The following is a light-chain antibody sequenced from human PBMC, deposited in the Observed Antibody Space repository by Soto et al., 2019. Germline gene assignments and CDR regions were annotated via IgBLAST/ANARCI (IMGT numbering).Light chain of an antibody. V-gene: IGLV2-8*01. CDR2: EVN. CDR3: SSYAGSSNV. Sequence: QSALTQPRSASGSPGQSVAISFTGTSSDVGGYNYVSWYQQHPVKAPKLMIYEVNNRPSGVPDRFSGSKSGNTASLTVSGLQAEDEADYYCSSYAGSSNVFGTGTKVTVL. CDR1: SSDVGGYNY. J-gene: IGLJ1*01.